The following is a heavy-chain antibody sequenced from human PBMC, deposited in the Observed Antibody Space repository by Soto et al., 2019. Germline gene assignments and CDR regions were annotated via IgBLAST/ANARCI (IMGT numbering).Heavy chain of an antibody. Sequence: SGPTLVNPTQTLTLTCTFSGFSLSTSGVGVGWIRQPPGKALEWLAVIYWNEDKHFSPSLKSRLTIVKDTSKNQVVLTLTNVDPVDTATYYCVHSCYWLGGGDWFDPWGPVTLVTVSS. CDR1: GFSLSTSGVG. CDR2: IYWNEDK. D-gene: IGHD3-10*01. J-gene: IGHJ5*02. CDR3: VHSCYWLGGGDWFDP. V-gene: IGHV2-5*01.